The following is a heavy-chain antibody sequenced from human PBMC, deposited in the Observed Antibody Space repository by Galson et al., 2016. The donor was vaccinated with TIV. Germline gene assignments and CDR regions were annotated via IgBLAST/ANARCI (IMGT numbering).Heavy chain of an antibody. V-gene: IGHV4-34*01. Sequence: SETLSLTCAVYGGSLSGHYWSWIRQPPGKGLEWIGEINHGGDTNYSPSLKSRVTMSVDTSKNQFSLNLKSVTAAATAVYYCARHSTSGFPGIQVAARRRPFDIWGQGTMVTVSS. J-gene: IGHJ3*02. D-gene: IGHD6-19*01. CDR2: INHGGDT. CDR3: ARHSTSGFPGIQVAARRRPFDI. CDR1: GGSLSGHY.